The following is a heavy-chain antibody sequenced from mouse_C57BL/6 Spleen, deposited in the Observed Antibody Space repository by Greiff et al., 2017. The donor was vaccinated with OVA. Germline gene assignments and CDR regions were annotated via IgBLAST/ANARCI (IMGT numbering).Heavy chain of an antibody. CDR1: GYSFTDYN. V-gene: IGHV1-39*01. D-gene: IGHD1-1*01. J-gene: IGHJ3*01. CDR3: ASTSKATPLAY. Sequence: VQLQQSGPELVKPGASVKISCTASGYSFTDYNMNWVRQSPGKSLEWIGVISPGCGTTCYTQKLKGNATLTVDQSACTAYMQLNSLTSEDYAGYYCASTSKATPLAYWGQGTLVTVSA. CDR2: ISPGCGTT.